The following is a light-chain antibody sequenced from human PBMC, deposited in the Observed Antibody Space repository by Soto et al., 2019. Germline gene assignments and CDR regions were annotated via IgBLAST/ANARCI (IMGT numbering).Light chain of an antibody. CDR3: QHYNSYSEA. Sequence: SQMTASTSAMPASVGDSVPITCRASQGISNYLAWFQQKPGKVPKRLIYAASNLKSGVPSRFSGSGSGTEFTLTTSSLQPDDFATYYCQHYNSYSEAFGQGTKVDFK. CDR1: QGISNY. CDR2: AAS. J-gene: IGKJ1*01. V-gene: IGKV1-17*03.